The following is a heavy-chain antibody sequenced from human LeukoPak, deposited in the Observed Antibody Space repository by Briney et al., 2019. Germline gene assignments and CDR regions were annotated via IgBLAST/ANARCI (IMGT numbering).Heavy chain of an antibody. CDR2: INPNGGGT. J-gene: IGHJ3*02. V-gene: IGHV1-2*02. Sequence: ASVKVSCKASGYTFTGYYMHWVRQAPGQGLEWMGWINPNGGGTNYAQKFQGRVTMTRDTSISTAYMELSRLRSDDTAVYYCAREATAGSGWYYAFDIWGQGTMVTVSS. CDR3: AREATAGSGWYYAFDI. CDR1: GYTFTGYY. D-gene: IGHD6-19*01.